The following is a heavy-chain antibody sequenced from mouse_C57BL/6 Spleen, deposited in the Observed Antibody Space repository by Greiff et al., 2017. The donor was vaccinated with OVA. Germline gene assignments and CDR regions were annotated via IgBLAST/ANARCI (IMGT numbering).Heavy chain of an antibody. D-gene: IGHD4-1*01. J-gene: IGHJ2*01. CDR3: ARGGGHWDVRDY. CDR1: GYTFTSYW. CDR2: IDPSDSYT. Sequence: QVQLKQSGAELVKPGASVKLSCKASGYTFTSYWMQWVKQRPGQGLEWIGEIDPSDSYTNYNQKFKGKATLTVDTSSSTAYMQLSSLTSEDSAVYYCARGGGHWDVRDYWGQGTTLTVSS. V-gene: IGHV1-50*01.